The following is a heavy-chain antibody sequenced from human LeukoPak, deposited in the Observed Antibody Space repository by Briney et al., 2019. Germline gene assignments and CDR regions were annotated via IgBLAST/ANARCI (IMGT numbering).Heavy chain of an antibody. CDR2: INPTGGST. CDR3: ALCSSTWY. CDR1: GYTFTTYY. V-gene: IGHV1-46*01. J-gene: IGHJ4*02. D-gene: IGHD6-13*01. Sequence: VASVKVSCKASGYTFTTYYIHWVRQAPGQGLEWMGIINPTGGSTTYAQKFQGRVTMTRDTSTSTVFMEVNSLRSEDTAVYYCALCSSTWYWGQGTLVTVSS.